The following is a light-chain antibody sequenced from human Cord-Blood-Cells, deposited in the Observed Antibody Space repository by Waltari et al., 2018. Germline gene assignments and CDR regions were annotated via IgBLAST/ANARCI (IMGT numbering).Light chain of an antibody. CDR1: SSDVGGYNY. Sequence: QSALTQPASVSGSPGQSITISCTGTSSDVGGYNYVSWYQQHPGKAPKLMIYDVSNRPSGVANRCAGSNSGNTSSLTISGLQAEYEADYDCSSYTGSSTWVVGGGTKLTVL. CDR2: DVS. V-gene: IGLV2-14*03. J-gene: IGLJ3*02. CDR3: SSYTGSSTWV.